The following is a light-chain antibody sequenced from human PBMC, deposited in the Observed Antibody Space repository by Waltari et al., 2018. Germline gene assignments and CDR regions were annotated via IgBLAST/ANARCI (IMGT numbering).Light chain of an antibody. CDR1: QSVTSGY. CDR2: AIS. Sequence: RVSQSVTSGYVAWYQQKPGQAPRLLIYAISTRATGISGRFSGSGSGTDFSLTISRLEPEDFAVYYCQQYGSSPIYTFGQGTKLEIK. V-gene: IGKV3-20*01. J-gene: IGKJ2*01. CDR3: QQYGSSPIYT.